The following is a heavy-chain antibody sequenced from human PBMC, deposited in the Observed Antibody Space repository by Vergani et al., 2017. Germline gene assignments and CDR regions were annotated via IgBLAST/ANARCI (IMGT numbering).Heavy chain of an antibody. J-gene: IGHJ6*03. Sequence: EVQMVESGGHLVQPWGSLRLSCAASGFTLSRYWLSWVRQAPGKGLEWVANINVDGTEKSYVDSVKGRFTVSRDIAKNLVYLQMNGLRAEDTAVYYCARAAGYCGSTSCPPTLRNYYHYMDVWGKGTTVTVSS. D-gene: IGHD2-2*01. CDR3: ARAAGYCGSTSCPPTLRNYYHYMDV. CDR2: INVDGTEK. V-gene: IGHV3-7*01. CDR1: GFTLSRYW.